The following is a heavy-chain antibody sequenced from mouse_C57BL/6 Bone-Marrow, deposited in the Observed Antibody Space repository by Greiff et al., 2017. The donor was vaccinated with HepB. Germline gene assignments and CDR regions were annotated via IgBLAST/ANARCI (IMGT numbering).Heavy chain of an antibody. CDR3: TAGRVAYDY. V-gene: IGHV14-4*01. J-gene: IGHJ2*01. CDR2: IDPENGDT. Sequence: EVKLVESGAELVRPGASVKLSCTASGFTFKDDYMHWVKQRPEQGLEWIGWIDPENGDTEYASKFQGKATITADTTSNTAYMQLSSLPSEDTAVYYCTAGRVAYDYGGWGTALTVTA. D-gene: IGHD6-5*01. CDR1: GFTFKDDY.